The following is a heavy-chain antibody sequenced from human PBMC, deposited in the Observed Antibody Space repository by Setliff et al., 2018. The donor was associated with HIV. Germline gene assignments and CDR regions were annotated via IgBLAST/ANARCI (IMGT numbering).Heavy chain of an antibody. J-gene: IGHJ6*02. V-gene: IGHV4-61*02. Sequence: SETLSLTCTVSGGSISSGSYYWSWIRQPAGKGLEWIGRIYTSGSTNYNPSLKSRVTISVDTSKNQFSLKLSSVTAADTAVYYCARITMVRGVNYYYYYGMDVWGQGTTVTVSS. CDR2: IYTSGST. D-gene: IGHD3-10*01. CDR3: ARITMVRGVNYYYYYGMDV. CDR1: GGSISSGSYY.